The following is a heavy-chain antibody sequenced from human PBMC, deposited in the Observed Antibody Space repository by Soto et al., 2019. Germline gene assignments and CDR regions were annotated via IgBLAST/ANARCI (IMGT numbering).Heavy chain of an antibody. V-gene: IGHV3-11*01. CDR1: GFNFSDYY. CDR3: ARESPCSGGSCYYSPFDY. D-gene: IGHD2-15*01. CDR2: ISSSGSTI. J-gene: IGHJ4*02. Sequence: GGSLRLSCAASGFNFSDYYMSWIRQAPGKGLEWVSYISSSGSTIYYADSVKGRFTISRDNAKNSLYLQMNSLRAEDTAVYYCARESPCSGGSCYYSPFDYWGQGTLVTVSS.